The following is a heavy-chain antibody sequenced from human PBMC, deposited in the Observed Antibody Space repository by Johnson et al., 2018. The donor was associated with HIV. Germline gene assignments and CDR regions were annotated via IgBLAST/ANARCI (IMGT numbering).Heavy chain of an antibody. D-gene: IGHD1-26*01. CDR1: GFTFSNYG. CDR3: ASGGMNRPVDAFDI. CDR2: IKQDGSEK. J-gene: IGHJ3*02. Sequence: VQLVESGGGEVQPGRSLRLSCAASGFTFSNYGMHWVRQAPGKGLEWVANIKQDGSEKYYVDSVKGRFTISRDNAKNSLYLQMNSLRAEDTAVYYCASGGMNRPVDAFDIWGQGTMVTVSS. V-gene: IGHV3-7*01.